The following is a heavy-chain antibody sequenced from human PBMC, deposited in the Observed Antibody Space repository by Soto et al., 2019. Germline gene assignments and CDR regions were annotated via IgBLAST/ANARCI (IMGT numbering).Heavy chain of an antibody. J-gene: IGHJ4*02. CDR2: ISYDGSNK. Sequence: GGSLRLSCAASGFTFSSYGMHWVRQAPGKGLEWVAVISYDGSNKYYADSVKGRFTISRDNSKNTLYLQMNSLRAEDTAVYYCAKGGGDYYDSSGYQNYFDYWGQGTLVTVSS. CDR3: AKGGGDYYDSSGYQNYFDY. D-gene: IGHD3-22*01. CDR1: GFTFSSYG. V-gene: IGHV3-30*18.